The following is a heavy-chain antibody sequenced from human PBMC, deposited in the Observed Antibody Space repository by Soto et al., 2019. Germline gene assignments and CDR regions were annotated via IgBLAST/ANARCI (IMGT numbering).Heavy chain of an antibody. CDR3: AKDINHLPQGAAYY. D-gene: IGHD2-15*01. CDR1: GFTLSYYA. Sequence: GASLRLSCAASGFTLSYYAMTWAGQAPGKGLEWVSTISGSSSSTYYADSVKGRFTSSRDNSKNPLYLQMNSLRAEDTAVYYCAKDINHLPQGAAYYWGQGTLVTVSS. CDR2: ISGSSSST. J-gene: IGHJ4*02. V-gene: IGHV3-23*01.